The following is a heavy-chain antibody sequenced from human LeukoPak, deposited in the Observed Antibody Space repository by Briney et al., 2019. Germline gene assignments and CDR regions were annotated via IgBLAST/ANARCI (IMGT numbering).Heavy chain of an antibody. D-gene: IGHD2-21*02. Sequence: GGSLRLSCAASGFIFDDYVMYWVRQPPGKGLEWVSSINWIGDSLAYADSVKGRFTISRDNSKNTLYLQMNSLRAEDTAVYYCAREVRDGGDWGFDYWGQGTLVTVSS. CDR3: AREVRDGGDWGFDY. J-gene: IGHJ4*02. CDR2: INWIGDSL. V-gene: IGHV3-20*04. CDR1: GFIFDDYV.